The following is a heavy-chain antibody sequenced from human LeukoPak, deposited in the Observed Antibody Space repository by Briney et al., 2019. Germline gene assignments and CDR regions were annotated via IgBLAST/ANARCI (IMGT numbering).Heavy chain of an antibody. J-gene: IGHJ4*02. CDR3: ARVIQYYYDSSGYPDY. CDR2: INPSGGST. D-gene: IGHD3-22*01. V-gene: IGHV1-46*01. CDR1: GYTFTSYY. Sequence: TSVKVSCKASGYTFTSYYMHWVRQAPGQGLEWMGIINPSGGSTSYAQKFQGRVTMTRDTSTSTVYMELSSLRSEDTAVYYCARVIQYYYDSSGYPDYWGQGTLVTVSS.